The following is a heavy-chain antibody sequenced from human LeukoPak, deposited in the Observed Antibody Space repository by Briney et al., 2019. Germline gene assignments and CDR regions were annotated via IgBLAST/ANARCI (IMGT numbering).Heavy chain of an antibody. D-gene: IGHD4/OR15-4a*01. CDR2: IKSKADGETT. CDR1: RFTFSNAR. Sequence: PGGPLRLSCAASRFTFSNARMNWVRQAPGKGLEWVGRIKSKADGETTDYAAPVKGRFTISRDDSNNMVYLQMNSLKIEDTAVYYCAIDEPNYAPYDFDYWGQGTLVTVSS. V-gene: IGHV3-15*01. CDR3: AIDEPNYAPYDFDY. J-gene: IGHJ4*02.